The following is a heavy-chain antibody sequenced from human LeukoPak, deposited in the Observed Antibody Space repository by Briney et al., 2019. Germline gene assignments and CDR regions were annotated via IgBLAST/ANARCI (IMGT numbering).Heavy chain of an antibody. V-gene: IGHV3-23*01. D-gene: IGHD2-21*02. CDR3: AKDSRLLITYFDY. Sequence: GGSLRLSCAASGVTFSSYAMSWVRQAPGKGLEWVSGISSGGANTYYADSVRGRLTISRDNSKNTRNLQMHILRADDTAVYFFAKDSRLLITYFDYWGQGTLVTVSS. CDR2: ISSGGANT. CDR1: GVTFSSYA. J-gene: IGHJ4*02.